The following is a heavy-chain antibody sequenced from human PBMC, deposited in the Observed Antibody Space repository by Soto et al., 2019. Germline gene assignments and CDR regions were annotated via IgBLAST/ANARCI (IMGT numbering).Heavy chain of an antibody. D-gene: IGHD1-1*01. J-gene: IGHJ6*02. CDR1: GYTFTSYD. Sequence: QVQLVQSGAEVTKPGASVKVSCKASGYTFTSYDINWVRQATGQGLEWMGWMSPNSGATGYAQKFQGRVTMTSDTSISTAYMELSNRRSEDTAIYYCARGVDAGVDVWGQGSTVTVSS. CDR3: ARGVDAGVDV. CDR2: MSPNSGAT. V-gene: IGHV1-8*01.